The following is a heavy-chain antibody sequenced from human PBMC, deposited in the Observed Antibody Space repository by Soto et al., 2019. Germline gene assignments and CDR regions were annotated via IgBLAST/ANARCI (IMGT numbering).Heavy chain of an antibody. CDR3: VVSEYFDWLLPFDY. J-gene: IGHJ4*02. CDR2: ISGSGGST. CDR1: GFTFSSYA. Sequence: PGGSLRLSCAASGFTFSSYAMSWVRQAPGKGLEWVSAISGSGGSTYYADSVKGRFTISRDNSKNTLYLQMNSLRAEDTAVYYCVVSEYFDWLLPFDYWGQGTLVTVSS. D-gene: IGHD3-9*01. V-gene: IGHV3-23*01.